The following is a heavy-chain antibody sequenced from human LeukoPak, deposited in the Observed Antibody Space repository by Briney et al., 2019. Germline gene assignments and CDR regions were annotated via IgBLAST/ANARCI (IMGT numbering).Heavy chain of an antibody. D-gene: IGHD1-26*01. V-gene: IGHV3-30-3*01. CDR2: ISYDGSNK. CDR3: ARDKVGAPNI. Sequence: GSLRLSCAASGFTFSSYAMHWVRQAPGKGLEWVAVISYDGSNKYYADSVKGRFTISRDNSKNTLYLQMNSLRAEDTAVYYCARDKVGAPNIWGQGTMVTVSS. CDR1: GFTFSSYA. J-gene: IGHJ3*02.